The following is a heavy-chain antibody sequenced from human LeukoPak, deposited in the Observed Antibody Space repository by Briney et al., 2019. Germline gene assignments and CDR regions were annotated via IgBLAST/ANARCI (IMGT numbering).Heavy chain of an antibody. J-gene: IGHJ5*02. D-gene: IGHD3-22*01. V-gene: IGHV1-2*02. CDR1: GYSFTGQS. CDR3: ARESGDYNDNSGTPYNGCDP. Sequence: ASPKVSCKASGYSFTGQSIHWVRPGRGQGLEWMGWVHPTGGGTRLAEKFQGRVTMTRDTSIRTAYMELTRLTSDDTAVYYCARESGDYNDNSGTPYNGCDPWGQGTLVTVSS. CDR2: VHPTGGGT.